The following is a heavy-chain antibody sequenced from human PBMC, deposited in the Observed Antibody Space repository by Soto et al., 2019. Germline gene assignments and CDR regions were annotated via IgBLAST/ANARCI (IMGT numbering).Heavy chain of an antibody. CDR2: IYYSGST. D-gene: IGHD1-26*01. Sequence: SETLSLTCTVSGGSISSYYWSWIRQPPGKGLEWIGYIYYSGSTNYNPSLKSRVTISVDTSKNQFSLKLSSVTAADTAVYYCARAKWELLAYYFDYWGQGTLVTVSS. CDR1: GGSISSYY. CDR3: ARAKWELLAYYFDY. V-gene: IGHV4-59*01. J-gene: IGHJ4*02.